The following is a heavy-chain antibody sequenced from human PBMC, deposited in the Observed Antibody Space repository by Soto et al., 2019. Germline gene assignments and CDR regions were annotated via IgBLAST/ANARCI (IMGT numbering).Heavy chain of an antibody. CDR3: ASQYSGYDGVNWFDP. Sequence: QVQLVQSGAEVKKPGSSVKVSCKASGGTFSSYAISWLRQAPGQGLEWMGGIIPIFGTANYAQKFQGRVTITADKSTSTAYMELSSLRSEDTAVYYCASQYSGYDGVNWFDPWGQGTLVTVSS. CDR2: IIPIFGTA. V-gene: IGHV1-69*06. J-gene: IGHJ5*02. CDR1: GGTFSSYA. D-gene: IGHD5-12*01.